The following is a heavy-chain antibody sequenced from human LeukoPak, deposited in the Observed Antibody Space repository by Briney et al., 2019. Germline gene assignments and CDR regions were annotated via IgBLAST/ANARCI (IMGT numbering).Heavy chain of an antibody. J-gene: IGHJ3*02. CDR2: ISGSTDSI. V-gene: IGHV3-48*01. CDR3: AKSGGYSHTYGAFDI. Sequence: GGSLRLSCAASGFTFTYYSFSWVRQAPGKGLEWLSFISGSTDSIYYADSVKGRFTISRDNSKNTLYLQMNSLRAEDTAVYYCAKSGGYSHTYGAFDIWGQGTLVTVSS. D-gene: IGHD5-18*01. CDR1: GFTFTYYS.